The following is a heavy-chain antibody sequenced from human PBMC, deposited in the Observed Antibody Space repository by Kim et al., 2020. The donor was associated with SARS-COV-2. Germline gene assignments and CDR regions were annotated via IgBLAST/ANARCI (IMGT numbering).Heavy chain of an antibody. J-gene: IGHJ4*02. CDR2: VYSDTGST. V-gene: IGHV4-59*01. CDR1: GASISPYY. D-gene: IGHD1-1*01. Sequence: SETLSLTCAVSGASISPYYWSWIRQLPGKGLEWIGYVYSDTGSTTYNPSLESRVTLSLDTSKKQFSLRLSSVTAADTAVYYCARNTPGTTEDYWGKGTLVTVSS. CDR3: ARNTPGTTEDY.